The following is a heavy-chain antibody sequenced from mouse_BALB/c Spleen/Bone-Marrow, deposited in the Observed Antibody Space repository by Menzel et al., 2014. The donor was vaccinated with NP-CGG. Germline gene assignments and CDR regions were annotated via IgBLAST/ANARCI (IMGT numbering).Heavy chain of an antibody. CDR3: ARDHYYGSSYYAMDY. V-gene: IGHV5-15*02. Sequence: EVQVVESGGGLVQPGGSRKLSCAASGFTFSDYGMAWVRQAPGKGPEWVAFISNLAYSIYYADTVTGRFTISRENAKNTLYLEMNSLRSEDTAMYYCARDHYYGSSYYAMDYWGQGTSVTVSS. CDR1: GFTFSDYG. CDR2: ISNLAYSI. J-gene: IGHJ4*01. D-gene: IGHD1-1*01.